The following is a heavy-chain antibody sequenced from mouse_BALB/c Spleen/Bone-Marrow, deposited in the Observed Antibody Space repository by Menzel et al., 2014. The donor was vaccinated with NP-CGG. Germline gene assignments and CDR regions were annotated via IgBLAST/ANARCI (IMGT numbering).Heavy chain of an antibody. Sequence: EVKLMESGGGLVQPGGSRKFSCAASGFTFSSFGMHWVRQAPEKGLEWVAYISTGSSTIYYAETVKGRSTISRDNPKNTLILQMASLRSEDRAMYYCASAGMDYWGQGTSVTVSS. V-gene: IGHV5-17*02. CDR3: ASAGMDY. CDR2: ISTGSSTI. D-gene: IGHD4-1*01. J-gene: IGHJ4*01. CDR1: GFTFSSFG.